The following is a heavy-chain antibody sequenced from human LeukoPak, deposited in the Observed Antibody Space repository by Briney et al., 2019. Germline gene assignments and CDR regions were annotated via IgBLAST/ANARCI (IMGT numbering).Heavy chain of an antibody. CDR1: GFTFSNYW. V-gene: IGHV3-7*01. CDR3: ARDLYDSSGYFYGAS. CDR2: IKEDGSEK. D-gene: IGHD3-22*01. Sequence: GGSLRLSCVASGFTFSNYWMNWVRQAPGERPEWVANIKEDGSEKYYVDSVEGRFTISRDNAKNSLYLQMNSLRAEDTALYYCARDLYDSSGYFYGASWGRGTLVTVSS. J-gene: IGHJ5*02.